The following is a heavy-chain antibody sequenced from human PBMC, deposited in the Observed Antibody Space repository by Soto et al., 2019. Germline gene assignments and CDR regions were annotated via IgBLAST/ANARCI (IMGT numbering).Heavy chain of an antibody. CDR3: ATVDSSGWYYFDY. Sequence: ASVKVSCKASGYTFTSYAMHWVRQAPGQRLEWMGWINAGNGNTKYSQKFQGRVTITRDTSASTAYMELSSLRSEDTAVYYCATVDSSGWYYFDYWGQGTLVTVSS. D-gene: IGHD6-19*01. J-gene: IGHJ4*02. CDR1: GYTFTSYA. V-gene: IGHV1-3*01. CDR2: INAGNGNT.